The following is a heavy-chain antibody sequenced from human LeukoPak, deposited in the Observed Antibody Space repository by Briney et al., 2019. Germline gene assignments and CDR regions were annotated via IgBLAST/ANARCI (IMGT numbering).Heavy chain of an antibody. V-gene: IGHV3-23*01. CDR1: GFTFSSYA. Sequence: PGGSLRLSCAASGFTFSSYAMSWVRQAPGKGLEWVSAISGTGGSPYYANSVKGRFTISRDNSKNTLYLQMNSLRAEDTAVYYCAKAISSRRSGWLTCFDYWGQGTLVTVSS. CDR2: ISGTGGSP. J-gene: IGHJ4*02. CDR3: AKAISSRRSGWLTCFDY. D-gene: IGHD6-19*01.